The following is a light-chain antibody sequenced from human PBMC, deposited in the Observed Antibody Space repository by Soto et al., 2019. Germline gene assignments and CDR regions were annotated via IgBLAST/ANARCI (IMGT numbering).Light chain of an antibody. CDR2: GAS. Sequence: EIVMTQSPATLSVSPGERATLSCRASQSVSSNLAWYQQKPGQAPRPLIYGASTRATGIPARFSGSGSGTEFTLTISSLQSEDFAVYYCQQDNKWPPYTFGQGTKLEIK. CDR1: QSVSSN. CDR3: QQDNKWPPYT. J-gene: IGKJ2*01. V-gene: IGKV3-15*01.